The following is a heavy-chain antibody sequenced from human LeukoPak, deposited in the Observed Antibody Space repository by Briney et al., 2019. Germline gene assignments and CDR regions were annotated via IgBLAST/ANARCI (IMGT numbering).Heavy chain of an antibody. CDR2: IYSGGST. V-gene: IGHV3-53*04. J-gene: IGHJ5*02. Sequence: GGSLRLSCATSGFTLSNFWMNWVRQAPGKGLEWVSVIYSGGSTYYADSVKGRFTISRHNSKNTLYLQMNSLRAEDTAVYYCARLPMANWFDPWGQGPWSPSPQ. CDR1: GFTLSNFW. D-gene: IGHD5-24*01. CDR3: ARLPMANWFDP.